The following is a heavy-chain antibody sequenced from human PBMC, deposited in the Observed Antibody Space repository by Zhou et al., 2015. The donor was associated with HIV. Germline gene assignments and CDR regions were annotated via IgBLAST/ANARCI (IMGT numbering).Heavy chain of an antibody. CDR2: IIPMFGTA. CDR1: GGTFSRSG. J-gene: IGHJ3*02. D-gene: IGHD6-19*01. V-gene: IGHV1-69*12. Sequence: QVQLVQSGAEMKKPGSSVRVSCKASGGTFSRSGITWVRQAPGQGPEWMGGIIPMFGTANYAQKFQGRVTITADESTSTAYMELSSLRSEDTAVYYCARDRAVAGPDAFDIWGQGTMVTVSS. CDR3: ARDRAVAGPDAFDI.